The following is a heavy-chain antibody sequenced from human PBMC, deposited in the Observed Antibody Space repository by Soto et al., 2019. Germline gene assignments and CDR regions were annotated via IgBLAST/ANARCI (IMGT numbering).Heavy chain of an antibody. Sequence: GGSLRLSCAASGFTFSSYGMHWVRQAPGKGLEWVAVIWYDGSNKYYADSVKGRFTISRDNAKNSLYLQMNSLRAEDTAVYYCARGMRGSQYYYYMDVWGKGTTVTVSS. D-gene: IGHD6-19*01. CDR2: IWYDGSNK. V-gene: IGHV3-33*01. CDR3: ARGMRGSQYYYYMDV. J-gene: IGHJ6*03. CDR1: GFTFSSYG.